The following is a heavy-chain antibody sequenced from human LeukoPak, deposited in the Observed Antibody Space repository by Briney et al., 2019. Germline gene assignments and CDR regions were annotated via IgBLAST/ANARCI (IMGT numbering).Heavy chain of an antibody. V-gene: IGHV4-39*01. J-gene: IGHJ3*02. D-gene: IGHD2-15*01. CDR1: GGSISSSSYY. CDR2: IYYSGST. Sequence: SETLSLTCTVSGGSISSSSYYWGWIRQPPGKGLEWIGSIYYSGSTYYNPSLKSRVTIPVDTSKNQFSLKLSSVTAADTAVYYCARHPRYCSGGSCYAGAFDIWGQGTMVTVSS. CDR3: ARHPRYCSGGSCYAGAFDI.